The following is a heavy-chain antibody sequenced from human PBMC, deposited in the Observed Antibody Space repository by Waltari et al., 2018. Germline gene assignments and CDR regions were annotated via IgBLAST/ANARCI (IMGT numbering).Heavy chain of an antibody. Sequence: QGQLVQSGAEVKKPGASVKISCKASGYSFSTHGISWVRQAPGQGLEWMGWISGYNDKIVYGEKFQGRVTMTIDTGTSTAYMELRSLRSDDTAVYYCAKSTSRSDWLDPWGQGTLVTVSS. CDR1: GYSFSTHG. D-gene: IGHD3-3*01. J-gene: IGHJ5*02. CDR2: ISGYNDKI. CDR3: AKSTSRSDWLDP. V-gene: IGHV1-18*01.